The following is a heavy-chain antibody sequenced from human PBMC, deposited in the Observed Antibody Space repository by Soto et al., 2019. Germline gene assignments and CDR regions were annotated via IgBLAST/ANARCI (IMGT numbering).Heavy chain of an antibody. CDR2: IFPDDSDT. J-gene: IGHJ4*02. Sequence: GESLKISCQGSGYTFIDDWIAWVRQMPGQGLEWMGIIFPDDSDTRYSPSFQGQVTISADKSISTAYVQWSSLKASDTAMYYCTRGGVATRTFDYWGQGTLVTVSS. D-gene: IGHD3-3*01. CDR1: GYTFIDDW. CDR3: TRGGVATRTFDY. V-gene: IGHV5-51*01.